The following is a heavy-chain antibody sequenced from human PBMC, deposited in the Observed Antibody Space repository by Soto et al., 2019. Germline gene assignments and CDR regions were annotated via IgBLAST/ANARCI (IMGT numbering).Heavy chain of an antibody. CDR1: GFTFSAYW. CDR2: IKEDGSEK. J-gene: IGHJ4*02. D-gene: IGHD4-17*01. V-gene: IGHV3-7*01. Sequence: EVQLVESGGSLVQPGGSLRLSCAASGFTFSAYWMNWVRQAPGKGLEWVANIKEDGSEKQYVDSVKGRFTISRDNTKNLVYLQLSSLRVEDTAMYYCTKPLPRAVTPADSWGQGTLVTVSS. CDR3: TKPLPRAVTPADS.